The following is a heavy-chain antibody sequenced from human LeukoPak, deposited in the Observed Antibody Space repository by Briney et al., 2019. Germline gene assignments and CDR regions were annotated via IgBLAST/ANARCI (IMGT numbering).Heavy chain of an antibody. J-gene: IGHJ4*02. D-gene: IGHD2-2*01. CDR2: FSCSDDST. V-gene: IGHV3-23*01. Sequence: GTSLRLSCAASGFAFSNYAMTWVRQPPGKGLEWVATFSCSDDSTFYADSVKGRFTISRDNSKNTLYLQMNSLRADDTAVYFCAKARHCSTTICQRVNLDYWGQGTLVTVSS. CDR3: AKARHCSTTICQRVNLDY. CDR1: GFAFSNYA.